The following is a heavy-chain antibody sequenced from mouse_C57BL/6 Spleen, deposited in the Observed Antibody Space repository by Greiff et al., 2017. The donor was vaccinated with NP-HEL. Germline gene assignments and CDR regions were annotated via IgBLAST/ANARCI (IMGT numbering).Heavy chain of an antibody. CDR2: IDPSDSYT. D-gene: IGHD3-1*01. CDR3: ARGLWGDY. V-gene: IGHV1-69*01. CDR1: GYTFTSYW. J-gene: IGHJ2*01. Sequence: VQLQQPGAELVMPGASVKLSCKASGYTFTSYWMHWVKQRPGQGLEWIGEIDPSDSYTNYNQKFKGKSTLTVDKSSSTAYMQLSSLTSEDSAVYYCARGLWGDYWGQGTTLTVSS.